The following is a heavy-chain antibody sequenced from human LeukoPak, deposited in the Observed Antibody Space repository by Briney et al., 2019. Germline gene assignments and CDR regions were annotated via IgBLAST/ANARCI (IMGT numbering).Heavy chain of an antibody. Sequence: GGSLRFSCAASGFTFSSYSMNWVRQAPGKGLEWVSYISSSSSTIYYADSVKGRFTISRDNAKNSLYLQMNSLRAEDTAVYYCAKESPHYDYWGQGTLVTVPS. CDR1: GFTFSSYS. CDR3: AKESPHYDY. V-gene: IGHV3-48*04. J-gene: IGHJ4*02. CDR2: ISSSSSTI.